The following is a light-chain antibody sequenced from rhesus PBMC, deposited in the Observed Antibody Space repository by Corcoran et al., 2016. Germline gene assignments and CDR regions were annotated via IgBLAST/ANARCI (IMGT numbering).Light chain of an antibody. Sequence: DIQMTQSPSSLSASVGDRVTITCRASQGISNWLAWYQQKLGKAPKLLIYRASNLETGVPSRFSGSGSGTNFTLNISSLQPEDTATYYCQQHDNSPFTFGPGSKLDIK. CDR2: RAS. CDR3: QQHDNSPFT. V-gene: IGKV1-69*01. J-gene: IGKJ3*01. CDR1: QGISNW.